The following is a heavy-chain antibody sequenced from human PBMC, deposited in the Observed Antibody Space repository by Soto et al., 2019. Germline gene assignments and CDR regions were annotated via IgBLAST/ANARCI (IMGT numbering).Heavy chain of an antibody. Sequence: SLRLSCAASGFTFSSYGMHWVRQAPGKGLEWVSGISWNSGSIGYADSVKGRFTISRDNAKNSLYLQMNSLRAEDTALYYCAKDIAPYSGYDYGAFDIWGQGTMVTVSS. CDR1: GFTFSSYG. D-gene: IGHD5-12*01. CDR2: ISWNSGSI. J-gene: IGHJ3*02. V-gene: IGHV3-9*01. CDR3: AKDIAPYSGYDYGAFDI.